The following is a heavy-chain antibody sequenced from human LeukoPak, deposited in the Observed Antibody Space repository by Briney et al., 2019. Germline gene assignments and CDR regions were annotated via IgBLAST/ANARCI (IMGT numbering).Heavy chain of an antibody. V-gene: IGHV5-51*01. CDR2: IYPGDSDT. J-gene: IGHJ5*02. D-gene: IGHD3-10*01. CDR1: GYSFTSYW. CDR3: ARHTPYGSGKQGFDP. Sequence: GESLKISCKGSGYSFTSYWIGWVRQMPGKGLGWMGIIYPGDSDTRYSPSFQGQVTISADKSISTAYLQWSSLKASDTAMYYCARHTPYGSGKQGFDPWGQGTLVTVSS.